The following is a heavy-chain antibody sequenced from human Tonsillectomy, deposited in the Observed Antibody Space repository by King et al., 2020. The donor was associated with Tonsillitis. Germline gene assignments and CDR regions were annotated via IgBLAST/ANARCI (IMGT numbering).Heavy chain of an antibody. CDR2: ISWISDNI. V-gene: IGHV3-9*01. J-gene: IGHJ3*02. D-gene: IGHD2/OR15-2a*01. CDR3: AKVNVIRAFDI. CDR1: GFTFDDYA. Sequence: VQLVESGGGLVQPGRSLRLSCAASGFTFDDYAMHWVRQAPGKGLEWFSGISWISDNIAYADSVKGRFTISRDNAKNSLYLQMNSLRAEDTALYYCAKVNVIRAFDIWGQGTMVTVSS.